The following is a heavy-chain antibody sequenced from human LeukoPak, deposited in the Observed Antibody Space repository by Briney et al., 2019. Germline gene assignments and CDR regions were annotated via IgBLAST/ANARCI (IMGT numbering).Heavy chain of an antibody. CDR2: IRSKANSYAT. V-gene: IGHV3-73*01. J-gene: IGHJ4*02. CDR1: GFTFSGSA. CDR3: AKDQASGYPLYYFDY. D-gene: IGHD3-3*01. Sequence: GGSLRLSCAASGFTFSGSAMHWVRQASGKGLEWVGRIRSKANSYATAYAASVKGRFTISRDNSKNTLYLQMNSLRAEDTAVYYCAKDQASGYPLYYFDYWGQGTLVTVSS.